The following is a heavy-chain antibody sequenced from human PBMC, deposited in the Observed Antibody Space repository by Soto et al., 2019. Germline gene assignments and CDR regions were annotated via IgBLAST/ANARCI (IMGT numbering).Heavy chain of an antibody. D-gene: IGHD2-15*01. V-gene: IGHV4-59*08. CDR3: ARHRPYSSPFYFDS. CDR1: GGSISNYY. Sequence: SETLSLTCAVSGGSISNYYWSWIRQPPAKGLEWIGYIYYSGSTNYNPSLKSRVTISVDSSKNQFSLRLSSVTAADTAVYYCARHRPYSSPFYFDSWGQGTLVTVSS. CDR2: IYYSGST. J-gene: IGHJ4*02.